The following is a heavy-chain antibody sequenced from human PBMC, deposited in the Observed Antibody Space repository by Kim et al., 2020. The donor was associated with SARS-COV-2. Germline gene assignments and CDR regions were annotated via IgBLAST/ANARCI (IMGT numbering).Heavy chain of an antibody. Sequence: TNYNPSLKGRDTISVDTSKNPFSLKLSSVTAADTAVYYCARDRYSYSFDYWGQGTLVTVSS. CDR2: T. J-gene: IGHJ4*02. D-gene: IGHD5-18*01. CDR3: ARDRYSYSFDY. V-gene: IGHV4-59*01.